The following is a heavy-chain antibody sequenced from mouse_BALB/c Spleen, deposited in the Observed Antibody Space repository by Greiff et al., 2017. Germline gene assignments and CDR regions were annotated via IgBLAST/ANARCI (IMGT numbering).Heavy chain of an antibody. CDR1: GFNIKDYY. D-gene: IGHD1-1*01. CDR3: AAHYYGSSDVGYFDV. CDR2: IDPENGNT. Sequence: EVQLQESGAELVRPGALVKLSCKASGFNIKDYYMHWVKQRPEQGLEWIGWIDPENGNTIYDPKFQGKASITADTSSNTAYLQLSSLTSEDTAVYYCAAHYYGSSDVGYFDVWGAGTTVTVSA. V-gene: IGHV14-1*02. J-gene: IGHJ1*01.